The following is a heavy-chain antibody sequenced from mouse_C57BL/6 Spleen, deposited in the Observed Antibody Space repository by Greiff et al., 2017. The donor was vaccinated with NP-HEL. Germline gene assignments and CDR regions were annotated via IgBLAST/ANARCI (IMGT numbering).Heavy chain of an antibody. Sequence: QVQLQQSGPELVKPGASVKISCKASGYPFSSSWINWVKQRPGKGFEWIGRIYPGDGDTNYNGKFKGKATLTADKSSSTAYMQLSSLTSEDSAVYFCARLIDYAMDYGGQGTSVTVSS. V-gene: IGHV1-82*01. CDR3: ARLIDYAMDY. CDR2: IYPGDGDT. CDR1: GYPFSSSW. J-gene: IGHJ4*01.